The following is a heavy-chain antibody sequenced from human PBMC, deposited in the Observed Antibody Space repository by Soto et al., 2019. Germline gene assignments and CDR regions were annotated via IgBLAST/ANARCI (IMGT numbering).Heavy chain of an antibody. CDR3: AYRGPSMIVADRREV. CDR2: ILPLFGTT. CDR1: GGSFSSYV. J-gene: IGHJ4*02. Sequence: QVQLVQSGAAVKKPGSSVKVSCKASGGSFSSYVMNWVRQAPGQGLEWMGGILPLFGTTNYAQQIRGRVTITADESTSTAYMELTGLRSDDTAIDYCAYRGPSMIVADRREVWGQGTLGTVSS. V-gene: IGHV1-69*01. D-gene: IGHD3-22*01.